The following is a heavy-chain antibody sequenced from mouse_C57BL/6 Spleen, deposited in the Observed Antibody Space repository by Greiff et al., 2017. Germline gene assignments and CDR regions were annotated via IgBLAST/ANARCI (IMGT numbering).Heavy chain of an antibody. D-gene: IGHD1-1*01. J-gene: IGHJ2*01. CDR1: GYTFTDYN. CDR3: ARRDYYGSSSFDY. CDR2: INPNNGGT. V-gene: IGHV1-18*01. Sequence: EVQLQQSGPELVRPGASVKIPCKASGYTFTDYNMHWVKQSHVKSLEWIGNINPNNGGTIYNQKFKDKATLTVDKSSSTAYMELRSLTSEDTAVYYCARRDYYGSSSFDYWGQGTTLTVSS.